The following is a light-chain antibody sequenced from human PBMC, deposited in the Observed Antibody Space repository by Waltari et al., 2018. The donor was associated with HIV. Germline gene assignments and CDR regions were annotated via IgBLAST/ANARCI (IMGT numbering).Light chain of an antibody. CDR1: SSNIGAGYD. CDR3: QSYDSSLSVWV. J-gene: IGLJ3*02. Sequence: QSVLTQPPSVSGAPGQRVTISCTGSSSNIGAGYDVHWYQQIPGTAPKLLIYGNSRRPSGFPDRFSGSKSGTSASLAITGLQAEDEADYYCQSYDSSLSVWVFGGGTKLTVL. V-gene: IGLV1-40*01. CDR2: GNS.